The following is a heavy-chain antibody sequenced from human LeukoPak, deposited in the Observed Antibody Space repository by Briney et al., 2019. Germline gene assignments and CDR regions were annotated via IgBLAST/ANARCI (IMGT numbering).Heavy chain of an antibody. CDR1: GGTFSSYA. J-gene: IGHJ4*02. CDR2: IIPIFGTA. Sequence: SVTVSCTASGGTFSSYAISWVRQAPGQGLEWMGGIIPIFGTANYAQKFQGRVTITADESTSTAYMELSSLRSEDTAVYYCATQGCSGGSCYFDYWGQGTLVTVSS. D-gene: IGHD2-15*01. V-gene: IGHV1-69*01. CDR3: ATQGCSGGSCYFDY.